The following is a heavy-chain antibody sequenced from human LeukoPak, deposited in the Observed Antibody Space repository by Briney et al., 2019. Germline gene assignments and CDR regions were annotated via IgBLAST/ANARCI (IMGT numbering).Heavy chain of an antibody. CDR2: IYSGGRP. Sequence: GGSLRLSCAASGFTVSSNYMSWVRQAPGKGLEWVSVIYSGGRPYYADSVKGRFTISRDNSKNTLYLQMNTLRAEDTAVYYCARVWYGSGSLYYYYYYMDVWGKGTTVTISS. CDR3: ARVWYGSGSLYYYYYYMDV. CDR1: GFTVSSNY. J-gene: IGHJ6*03. D-gene: IGHD3-10*01. V-gene: IGHV3-66*01.